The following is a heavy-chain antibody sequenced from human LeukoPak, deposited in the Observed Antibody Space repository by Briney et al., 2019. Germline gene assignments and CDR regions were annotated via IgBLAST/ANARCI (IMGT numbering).Heavy chain of an antibody. J-gene: IGHJ4*02. CDR1: GYTFTSYA. CDR2: INAGNGNT. Sequence: AASVKVSCKASGYTFTSYAMHWVRQAPGQRLEWMGWINAGNGNTKYSQKFQGRVTMTRNTSISTAYMELSSLRSEDTAVYYCARLGYGDSFDYWGQGTLVTVSS. CDR3: ARLGYGDSFDY. D-gene: IGHD4-17*01. V-gene: IGHV1-3*01.